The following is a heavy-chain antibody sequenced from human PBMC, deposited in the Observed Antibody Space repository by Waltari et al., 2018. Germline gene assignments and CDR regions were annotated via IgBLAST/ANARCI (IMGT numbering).Heavy chain of an antibody. Sequence: QVQLQESGPGLVKPSQTLSLTGTVSGGSISSGSYYWSWIRQHAGKGLEWIGRSYTSGSPTTNPSLKSRVTISVATSKNQFSLKLSSVTAADTAVYYCARIVVVPAAHTYYYYMDVWGNGTPVTVSS. CDR3: ARIVVVPAAHTYYYYMDV. CDR1: GGSISSGSYY. J-gene: IGHJ6*03. D-gene: IGHD2-2*01. CDR2: SYTSGSP. V-gene: IGHV4-61*02.